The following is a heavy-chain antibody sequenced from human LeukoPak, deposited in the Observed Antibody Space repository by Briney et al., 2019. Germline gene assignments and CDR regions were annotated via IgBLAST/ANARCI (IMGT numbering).Heavy chain of an antibody. CDR1: RGTFSSYA. CDR2: IIPIFGTA. CDR3: ARAGDSSGYYYFNGYFQH. D-gene: IGHD3-22*01. Sequence: SVKVSCKAFRGTFSSYAISWLRQAPGQGREWMGGIIPIFGTANYAQKFQGRVTITADESTSTAYMELSSLRSEDTAVYYCARAGDSSGYYYFNGYFQHWGQGTLVTVSS. V-gene: IGHV1-69*13. J-gene: IGHJ1*01.